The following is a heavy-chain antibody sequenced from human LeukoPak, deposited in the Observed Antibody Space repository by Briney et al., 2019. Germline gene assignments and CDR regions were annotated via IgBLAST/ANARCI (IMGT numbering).Heavy chain of an antibody. J-gene: IGHJ1*01. CDR3: ARGLPADGDYAWRH. CDR1: GGSIRSSYYY. V-gene: IGHV4-39*07. D-gene: IGHD4-17*01. CDR2: INHSGST. Sequence: SETLSLTCTVSGGSIRSSYYYWGWIRQPPGKGLEWIGEINHSGSTNYNPSLKSRVTISVDTSKNQFSLKLSSVTAADTAVYYCARGLPADGDYAWRHWGQGTLVTVSS.